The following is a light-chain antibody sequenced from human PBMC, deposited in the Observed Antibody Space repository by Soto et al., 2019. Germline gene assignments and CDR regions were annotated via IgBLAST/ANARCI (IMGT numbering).Light chain of an antibody. CDR3: SSYTGSSTLD. Sequence: QSALTQPASVSGSPGQSITISCTGTSSDVGGYNYVSWYQQHTGKAPKLMIYDVSNRLSGFSNRFSGSKSDNTASLTISGLQAEDEAEYYCSSYTGSSTLDFGTGTKVTVL. J-gene: IGLJ1*01. CDR1: SSDVGGYNY. V-gene: IGLV2-14*01. CDR2: DVS.